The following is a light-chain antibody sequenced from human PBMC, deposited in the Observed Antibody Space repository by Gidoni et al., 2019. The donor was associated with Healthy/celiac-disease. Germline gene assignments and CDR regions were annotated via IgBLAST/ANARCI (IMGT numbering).Light chain of an antibody. CDR2: DAS. J-gene: IGKJ4*01. Sequence: DIQMTQSPSSLSASVGDRVTLTCQASQDISNYLNWYQQKPGKAPKLLIYDASNLETGVPSRFSGSGSGTDFTFTISSLQPEDIETDYCQQYDNLPPLTFGGGTKVEIK. V-gene: IGKV1-33*01. CDR3: QQYDNLPPLT. CDR1: QDISNY.